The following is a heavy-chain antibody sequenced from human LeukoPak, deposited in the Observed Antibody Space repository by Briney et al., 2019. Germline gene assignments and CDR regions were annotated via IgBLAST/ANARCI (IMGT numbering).Heavy chain of an antibody. V-gene: IGHV3-74*01. CDR3: AKGSSSGWPSRDYFNY. Sequence: GGSLRLSCAASGFTFSSFWIHWVRQVPGKGLVWVSRINSDGFSTSYADSVKGRFTISRDSSENTLYLQMNSLRAEDTAVYYCAKGSSSGWPSRDYFNYWGQGTLVTVSS. CDR2: INSDGFST. J-gene: IGHJ4*02. CDR1: GFTFSSFW. D-gene: IGHD6-19*01.